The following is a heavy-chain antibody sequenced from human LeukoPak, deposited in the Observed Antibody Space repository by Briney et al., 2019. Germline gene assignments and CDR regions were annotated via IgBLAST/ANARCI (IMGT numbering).Heavy chain of an antibody. J-gene: IGHJ6*03. CDR2: ISHTGGSP. D-gene: IGHD2-15*01. CDR3: AKNADRGAYCRGGSCYPYYYDYMDV. V-gene: IGHV3-23*01. Sequence: GGTLRLSCAASGITFSSYGMSWIRQAPGKGLEWVSSISHTGGSPYYADSVKGRFTVSRDNSENTLYLQMNSLTVDDTAIYYCAKNADRGAYCRGGSCYPYYYDYMDVWGTGTTVTISS. CDR1: GITFSSYG.